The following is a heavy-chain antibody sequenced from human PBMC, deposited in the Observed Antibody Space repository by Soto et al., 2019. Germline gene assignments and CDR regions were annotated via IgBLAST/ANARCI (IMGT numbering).Heavy chain of an antibody. CDR2: IIPIFGTA. J-gene: IGHJ6*02. CDR1: GGTFSSYA. CDR3: ARGRGLLWFGELLSKVPPGYYYYGMDV. Sequence: SVKVSCKASGGTFSSYAISWVRQAPGQGLEWMGGIIPIFGTANYAQKFQGRVTITADESTSTAYMELSSLRSEDTAVYYCARGRGLLWFGELLSKVPPGYYYYGMDVWGQGITVTVSS. V-gene: IGHV1-69*13. D-gene: IGHD3-10*01.